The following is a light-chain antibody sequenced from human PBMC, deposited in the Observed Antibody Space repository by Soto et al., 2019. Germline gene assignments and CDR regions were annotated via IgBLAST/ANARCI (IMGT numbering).Light chain of an antibody. V-gene: IGLV2-11*01. CDR3: YSYAGSYTFYV. CDR2: DVS. J-gene: IGLJ1*01. CDR1: SSDVGGYNL. Sequence: QSALTQPRSVSGSPGQSVTISCTGTSSDVGGYNLVSWYQQHPGKAPKLMIYDVSKRPSGVPDRFSGSKSGNTASLTISGLQAEDEADYYCYSYAGSYTFYVVGTGTKVTV.